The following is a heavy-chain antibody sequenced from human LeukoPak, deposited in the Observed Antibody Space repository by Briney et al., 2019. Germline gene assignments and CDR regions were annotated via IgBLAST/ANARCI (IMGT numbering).Heavy chain of an antibody. V-gene: IGHV4-30-2*01. CDR2: IYHSGST. CDR3: ARGVYCSSTSCYEGNFDY. J-gene: IGHJ4*02. Sequence: SETLSLTCAVSGGSISSGGYSWSWIRQPPGKGLEWIGYIYHSGSTYYNPSLKSRVTISVDRSKNQFSLKLSPVTAADTAVYYCARGVYCSSTSCYEGNFDYWGQGTLVTVSS. CDR1: GGSISSGGYS. D-gene: IGHD2-2*01.